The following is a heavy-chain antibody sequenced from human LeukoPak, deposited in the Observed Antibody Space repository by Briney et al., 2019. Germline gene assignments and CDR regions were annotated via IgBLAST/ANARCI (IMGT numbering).Heavy chain of an antibody. J-gene: IGHJ5*02. CDR3: ARDLSTRITVAGPNWFDP. CDR1: GYTFTSYG. V-gene: IGHV1-18*01. CDR2: ISAYNGNT. Sequence: ASAKVSCKASGYTFTSYGISWVRQAPGQGLEWMGWISAYNGNTNYAQKLQGRVTMTTDTSTSTAYMELRSLRSDDTAVYYCARDLSTRITVAGPNWFDPWGQGTLVTVSS. D-gene: IGHD6-19*01.